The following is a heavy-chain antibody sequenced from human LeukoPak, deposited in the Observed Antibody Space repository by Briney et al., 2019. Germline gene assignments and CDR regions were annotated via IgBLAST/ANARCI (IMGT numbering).Heavy chain of an antibody. V-gene: IGHV3-23*01. J-gene: IGHJ3*01. CDR3: AREPGSNWGSSGAFDF. D-gene: IGHD7-27*01. CDR2: ISGSGGST. Sequence: GGSLRLSCAASGFTFSSYAMSWVRQAPGKGLEWVSAISGSGGSTYYADSVKGRFTISRDNSKNTLYLQMNSLRAEDTAVYYCAREPGSNWGSSGAFDFWGQGTMVTVSS. CDR1: GFTFSSYA.